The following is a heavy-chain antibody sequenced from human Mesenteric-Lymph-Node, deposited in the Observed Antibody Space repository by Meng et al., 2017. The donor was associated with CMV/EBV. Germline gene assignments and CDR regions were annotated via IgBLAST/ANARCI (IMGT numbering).Heavy chain of an antibody. CDR2: INPNSGGT. Sequence: ASVKVSCKASGYTFTGYYMHWVRQAPGQGLEWMGWINPNSGGTNYAQKFQGRVTMTRDTSISTAYMELSRLRSDDTAVYYCARSASITIFGVVRFWGQGTLVTVSS. CDR3: ARSASITIFGVVRF. CDR1: GYTFTGYY. D-gene: IGHD3-3*01. J-gene: IGHJ4*02. V-gene: IGHV1-2*02.